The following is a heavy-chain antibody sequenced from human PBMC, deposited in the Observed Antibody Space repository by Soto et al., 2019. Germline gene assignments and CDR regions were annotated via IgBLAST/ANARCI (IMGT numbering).Heavy chain of an antibody. J-gene: IGHJ4*02. CDR3: AGGYGYSGALDY. V-gene: IGHV1-69*06. D-gene: IGHD5-12*01. Sequence: QVQLVQSGAEVKRPASSVKVGCKASGGTFGSYSIAWVRQAPGQGLEWMGYIIPIFSTANYAQKFQGRVTISADRSTSTTYMELISLTSEDTAVYYCAGGYGYSGALDYWGQGTQVTVSS. CDR2: IIPIFSTA. CDR1: GGTFGSYS.